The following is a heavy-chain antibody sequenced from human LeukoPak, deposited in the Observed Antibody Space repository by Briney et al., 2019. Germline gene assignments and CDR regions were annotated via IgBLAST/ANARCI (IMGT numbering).Heavy chain of an antibody. Sequence: SQTLSLTCAISGDSVSSNSATWNWIRQSPSRGLEWLGRTYYRSKWYNSYAVSVKSRITIIPDTSNNQFSLQLNSVTPEDTAVHYCARDKGGGVDTALAYWGQGTLVTVSS. J-gene: IGHJ4*02. V-gene: IGHV6-1*01. CDR3: ARDKGGGVDTALAY. CDR1: GDSVSSNSAT. CDR2: TYYRSKWYN. D-gene: IGHD5-18*01.